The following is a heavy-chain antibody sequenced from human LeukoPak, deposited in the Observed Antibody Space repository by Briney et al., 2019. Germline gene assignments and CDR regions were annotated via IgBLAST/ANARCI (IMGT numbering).Heavy chain of an antibody. CDR1: GFTFCRSQ. CDR2: INTDGSDT. CDR3: ARDQGGSGPTTYDY. V-gene: IGHV3-74*01. Sequence: GVSLRLSCAASGFTFCRSQMLCLRRAPGKGLVWVLRINTDGSDTIDADSVKGRLTISRDNAKNTLYWQMNSLKAEDTAVYYCARDQGGSGPTTYDYWGQGNLVTVSS. D-gene: IGHD6-19*01. J-gene: IGHJ4*02.